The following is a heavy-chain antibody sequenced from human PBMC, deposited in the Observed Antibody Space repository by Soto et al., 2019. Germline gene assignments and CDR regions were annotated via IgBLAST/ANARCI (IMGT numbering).Heavy chain of an antibody. CDR1: GYTFISYY. CDR2: INPSGGST. D-gene: IGHD6-19*01. V-gene: IGHV1-46*03. Sequence: QVQLVQSGAEVKTPGASVKVSCKASGYTFISYYMHWVRQAPGQELEWMGIINPSGGSTTYAQKFQGRVTMTRDTSTSTVYMELSSLRSEDTAVYYCARARGSGWPFDYWGHGTLVTVSS. CDR3: ARARGSGWPFDY. J-gene: IGHJ4*01.